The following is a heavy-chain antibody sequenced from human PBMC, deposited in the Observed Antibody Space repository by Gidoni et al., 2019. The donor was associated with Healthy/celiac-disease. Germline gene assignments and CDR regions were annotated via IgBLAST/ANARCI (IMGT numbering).Heavy chain of an antibody. CDR2: INAGNGNT. D-gene: IGHD4-17*01. V-gene: IGHV1-3*01. CDR1: GYTFTSYA. J-gene: IGHJ5*02. CDR3: AREDYGDYVPWFDP. Sequence: QVQLVQSVAEVKKPGASVQVSCNASGYTFTSYAMHWVRQAPGQRLEWMGWINAGNGNTKYSQKCQGRVTITRDTSASTAYMELSSLRSEDTDVYYCAREDYGDYVPWFDPWGQGTLVTVSS.